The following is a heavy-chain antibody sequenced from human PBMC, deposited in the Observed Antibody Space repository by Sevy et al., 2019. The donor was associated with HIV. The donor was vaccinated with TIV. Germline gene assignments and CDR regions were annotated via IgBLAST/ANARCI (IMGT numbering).Heavy chain of an antibody. CDR1: GGSISSHY. CDR2: IDTSGGT. CDR3: ARYNFWSSHDDYFDY. V-gene: IGHV4-4*07. J-gene: IGHJ4*02. Sequence: SETLSLTCSVSGGSISSHYWSWIRQPAGEGLEWIGRIDTSGGTNYNPSLKTRVTMSINTSKNQFSLRLRSVTAADTAVYYCARYNFWSSHDDYFDYWGPGALVTVSS. D-gene: IGHD3-3*01.